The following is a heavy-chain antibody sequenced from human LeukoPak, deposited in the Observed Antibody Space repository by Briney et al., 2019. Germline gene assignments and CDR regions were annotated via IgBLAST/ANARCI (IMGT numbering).Heavy chain of an antibody. CDR1: GFSLSRYA. CDR2: ISDSGGST. V-gene: IGHV3-23*01. D-gene: IGHD6-13*01. Sequence: PGGSLRLSCAVSGFSLSRYAMSWVRKAPGKGLDSVSAISDSGGSTYYADSVKGRFTISRDNSRSTLYLQMSTLRAEDTAVYYCAKCRGSSWSDYFDYWGQGTLVTVSS. J-gene: IGHJ4*02. CDR3: AKCRGSSWSDYFDY.